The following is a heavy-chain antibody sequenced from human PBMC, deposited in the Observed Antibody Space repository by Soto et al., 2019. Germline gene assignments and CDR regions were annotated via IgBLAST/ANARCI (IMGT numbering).Heavy chain of an antibody. CDR2: IYDGGSN. CDR3: GGATVTNCAFDI. D-gene: IGHD4-17*01. CDR1: GYSISSGYY. V-gene: IGHV4-38-2*01. Sequence: PSETLSLTCAVSGYSISSGYYWGCIRQPPGKGLEWIGCIYDGGSNYYTSSLKRRITTLVDTSKTNFSQMVSSMTAADAAVYYCGGATVTNCAFDIWGQGTMVTVSS. J-gene: IGHJ3*02.